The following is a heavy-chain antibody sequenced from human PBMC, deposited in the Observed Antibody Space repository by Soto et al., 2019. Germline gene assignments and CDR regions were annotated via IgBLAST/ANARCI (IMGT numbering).Heavy chain of an antibody. Sequence: SQTLSLTCAISGDSVSSNSAAWNWIRQSPSRGLEWLGRTYYRSKWYNDYAVSVKSRITINPDTSKNQFSLQLNSVTPEDTAVYYCARGYSSSWYGGYYYYGMDVWGQGTTVTVPS. V-gene: IGHV6-1*01. CDR3: ARGYSSSWYGGYYYYGMDV. J-gene: IGHJ6*02. CDR2: TYYRSKWYN. CDR1: GDSVSSNSAA. D-gene: IGHD6-13*01.